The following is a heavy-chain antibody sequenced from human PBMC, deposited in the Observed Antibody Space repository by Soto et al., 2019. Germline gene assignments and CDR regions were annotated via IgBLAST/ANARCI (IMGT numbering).Heavy chain of an antibody. CDR3: EMVDNYVTPTALDV. D-gene: IGHD3-16*01. Sequence: QVQLVQSGDEVRKPGSSVKVSCKASGYIFVNYGIAWVRQAPGQGLEWMGWISPYSGNTHYASKVQGRLTMTTDTSKSTAYMDLGSQTSDDTDVYDCEMVDNYVTPTALDVWGQGTTVTVSS. J-gene: IGHJ6*02. V-gene: IGHV1-18*01. CDR2: ISPYSGNT. CDR1: GYIFVNYG.